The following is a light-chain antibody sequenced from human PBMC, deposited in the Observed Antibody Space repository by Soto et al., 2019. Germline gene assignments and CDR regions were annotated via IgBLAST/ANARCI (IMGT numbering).Light chain of an antibody. CDR3: QTWDTGARVV. V-gene: IGLV4-69*01. J-gene: IGLJ2*01. CDR2: LSSDGSH. CDR1: SGHSSYA. Sequence: QLVLTQSPSASASLGASVKLTCTLSSGHSSYAIACHQQQPEKGPRYLLKLSSDGSHSKGAGVPDRFSGSSSGAERYLTVSSLQAEDEADYYCQTWDTGARVVFGGGTKLTVL.